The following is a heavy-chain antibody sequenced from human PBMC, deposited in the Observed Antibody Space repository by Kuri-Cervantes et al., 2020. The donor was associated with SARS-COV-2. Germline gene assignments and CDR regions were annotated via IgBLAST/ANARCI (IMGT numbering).Heavy chain of an antibody. CDR2: ISAYNGNT. V-gene: IGHV1-18*01. CDR1: GYTLTELS. Sequence: ASVKVSCKVSGYTLTELSMHWVRQAPGQGLEWMGWISAYNGNTNYAQKLQGRVTMTTDTSTSTAYMELRSLRSDDTAVYYCARGEYYDYVWGSYRYIPNWFDPWGQGTLVTVSS. CDR3: ARGEYYDYVWGSYRYIPNWFDP. J-gene: IGHJ5*02. D-gene: IGHD3-16*02.